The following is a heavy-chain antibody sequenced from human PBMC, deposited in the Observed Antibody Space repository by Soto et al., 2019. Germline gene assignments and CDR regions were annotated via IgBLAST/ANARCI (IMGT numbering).Heavy chain of an antibody. Sequence: EVQLVESGGGLVQPGGSLRLSCAASGFTFSSYSMNWVRQAPGKGLDWVSYISSSSGTIYYADSVKGRFTISRDNAKNSLYLQMNSLRAEDTAVYYCARDSTPRSIDYWGQGTLVTVSS. CDR2: ISSSSGTI. CDR3: ARDSTPRSIDY. V-gene: IGHV3-48*01. J-gene: IGHJ4*02. CDR1: GFTFSSYS.